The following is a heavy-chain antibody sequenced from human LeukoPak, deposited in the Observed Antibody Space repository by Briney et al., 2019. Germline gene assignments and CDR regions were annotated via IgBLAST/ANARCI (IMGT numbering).Heavy chain of an antibody. Sequence: GGSLRLSCAASGFTFSSYEMNWVRQAPGKGLEWVSYISSSGSTIYYADSVKGRSTISRDNAKNSLYLQMNSLRAEDTAVYYCARDVGLPIAAAGDYWGQGTLVTVSS. V-gene: IGHV3-48*03. CDR1: GFTFSSYE. J-gene: IGHJ4*02. CDR2: ISSSGSTI. CDR3: ARDVGLPIAAAGDY. D-gene: IGHD6-13*01.